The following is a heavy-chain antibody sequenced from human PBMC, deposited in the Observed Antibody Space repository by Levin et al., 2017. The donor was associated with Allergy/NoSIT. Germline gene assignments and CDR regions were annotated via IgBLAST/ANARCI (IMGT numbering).Heavy chain of an antibody. J-gene: IGHJ5*02. D-gene: IGHD3-10*01. CDR1: GGSISSSRFY. V-gene: IGHV4-39*01. CDR3: ARSPLYYFGSGFDP. CDR2: IYYSGST. Sequence: SQTLSLTCTVCGGSISSSRFYWGWIRQPPGKGLEWIGSIYYSGSTYYNPSLKSRVTISVDTSKNQFSLKLSSVTAADTAVYYGARSPLYYFGSGFDPWGQGTLVTVSS.